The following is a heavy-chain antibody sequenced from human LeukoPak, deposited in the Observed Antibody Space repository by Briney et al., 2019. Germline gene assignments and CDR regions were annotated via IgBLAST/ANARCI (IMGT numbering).Heavy chain of an antibody. CDR2: IYYSGST. J-gene: IGHJ4*02. Sequence: SETLSLTCTVSGGSISSYYWSWIRQPPGKGLEWIGYIYYSGSTNYNPSLKSRVTISINTSKNQFSLNLTSVTAADTAVYYCARGMYYYDGSGDNWGQGTLVTVSS. V-gene: IGHV4-59*08. CDR3: ARGMYYYDGSGDN. CDR1: GGSISSYY. D-gene: IGHD3-22*01.